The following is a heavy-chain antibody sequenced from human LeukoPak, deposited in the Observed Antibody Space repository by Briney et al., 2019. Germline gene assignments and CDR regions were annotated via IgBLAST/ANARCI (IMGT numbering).Heavy chain of an antibody. CDR3: ARVGYYESSGYYEY. D-gene: IGHD3-22*01. J-gene: IGHJ4*02. V-gene: IGHV1-2*06. CDR1: GYTFTSYY. Sequence: ASVKVSCKASGYTFTSYYMHWVRQAPGQGLEWMGPINPNSGGTNYAQKFQGRVTMTRDTSISTVYMELSRLRSDDTAVYYCARVGYYESSGYYEYWGQGTLVTVSS. CDR2: INPNSGGT.